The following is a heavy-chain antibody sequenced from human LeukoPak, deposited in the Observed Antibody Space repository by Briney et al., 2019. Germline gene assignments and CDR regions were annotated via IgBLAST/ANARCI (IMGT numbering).Heavy chain of an antibody. CDR3: ARANIVVVVAATGIIYYFDY. CDR1: GGSISSSSYY. CDR2: IYYSGST. Sequence: PSETLSLTCTVSGGSISSSSYYWGWIRQPPGKGLEWIGSIYYSGSTYYNPSLKSRVTISVDKSKNQFSLKLSSVTAADTAVYYCARANIVVVVAATGIIYYFDYWGQGTLVTVSS. J-gene: IGHJ4*02. V-gene: IGHV4-39*07. D-gene: IGHD2-15*01.